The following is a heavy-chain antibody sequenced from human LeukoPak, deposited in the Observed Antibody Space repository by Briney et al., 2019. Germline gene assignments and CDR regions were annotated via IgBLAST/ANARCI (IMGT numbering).Heavy chain of an antibody. CDR3: AKTVGATIRLDY. CDR1: GFTFSSYA. J-gene: IGHJ4*02. CDR2: ISGSGGST. V-gene: IGHV3-23*01. Sequence: YPGGSLRLSCAASGFTFSSYAMSWVRQAPGKGLEWVSAISGSGGSTYYADSVKGRFTISRDNSKNTLYLQMNSLRAEDTAVYYCAKTVGATIRLDYWGQGTLVTVSS. D-gene: IGHD1-26*01.